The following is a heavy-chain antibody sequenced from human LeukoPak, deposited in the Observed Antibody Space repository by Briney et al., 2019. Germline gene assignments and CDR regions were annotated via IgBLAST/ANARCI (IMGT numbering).Heavy chain of an antibody. Sequence: SETQSLTCTVSGGSISSHYWSWSRQPPGKGLEWIGYVYYSGSTNYHPSLKSRATISVDTSKNQFSLKLSSVTAADTAVYYCARRGSIAAAYDYWGQGTLVTVSS. CDR1: GGSISSHY. CDR3: ARRGSIAAAYDY. CDR2: VYYSGST. D-gene: IGHD6-13*01. J-gene: IGHJ4*02. V-gene: IGHV4-59*08.